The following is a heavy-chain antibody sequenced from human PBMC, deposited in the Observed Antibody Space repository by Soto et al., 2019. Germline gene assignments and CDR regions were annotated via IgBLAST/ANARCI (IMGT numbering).Heavy chain of an antibody. Sequence: SGGSLRLSCAASGFTFSSYSMNWVRQAPGKGLEWVSSISSSSSYIYYADSVKGRFTISRDNSKNSLYLQMNSLRAEDTAVYYCAKGNYNYGDALDIWGQGTMVTVSS. J-gene: IGHJ3*02. CDR3: AKGNYNYGDALDI. CDR2: ISSSSSYI. CDR1: GFTFSSYS. D-gene: IGHD4-17*01. V-gene: IGHV3-21*04.